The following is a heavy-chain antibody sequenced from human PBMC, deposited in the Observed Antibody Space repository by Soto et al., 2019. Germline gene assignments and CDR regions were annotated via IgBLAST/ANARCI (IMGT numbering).Heavy chain of an antibody. CDR2: IIPIFGTI. V-gene: IGHV1-69*08. CDR3: ARGGVIVSAFFDAFDI. J-gene: IGHJ3*02. CDR1: EDTFNSYT. Sequence: QVQLVQSGAEVKKPGSSVKVSCKASEDTFNSYTVNWVRQAPGQGLEWMGRIIPIFGTIEYAQKFQGRVRITGDKSTSTAYMELSSLRSEDTAVYLCARGGVIVSAFFDAFDIWGQGTRVTASS. D-gene: IGHD3-16*01.